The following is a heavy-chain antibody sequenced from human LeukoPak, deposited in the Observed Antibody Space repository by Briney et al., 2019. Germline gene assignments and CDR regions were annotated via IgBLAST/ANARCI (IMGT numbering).Heavy chain of an antibody. CDR3: GRDYYDSSGDGAFDI. D-gene: IGHD3-22*01. V-gene: IGHV1-2*02. J-gene: IGHJ3*02. Sequence: GASVKVSCKASGYTFTGYYMHWVRQAPGQGLEWMGWINPSSGGTNYAQKFQDRVTMTRDTSISTVYMELSRLRSDDTAVYYCGRDYYDSSGDGAFDIWGQGTMDTVSS. CDR2: INPSSGGT. CDR1: GYTFTGYY.